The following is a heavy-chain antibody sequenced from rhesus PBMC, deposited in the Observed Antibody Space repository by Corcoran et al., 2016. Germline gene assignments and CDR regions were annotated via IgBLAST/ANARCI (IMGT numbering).Heavy chain of an antibody. CDR1: GGSISDSYR. D-gene: IGHD6-25*01. J-gene: IGHJ1*01. CDR2: IYGSSTST. Sequence: QVQLQESGPGVVKPSETLSRTCAVSGGSISDSYRWSWIRSHTVKGLEWIGYIYGSSTSTNYNPSLKSRVTISKDPSKNQFSLKLSSVTAADTAVYYCARGGGSWWAEYFEFLGQGALVTVSS. CDR3: ARGGGSWWAEYFEF. V-gene: IGHV4S10*01.